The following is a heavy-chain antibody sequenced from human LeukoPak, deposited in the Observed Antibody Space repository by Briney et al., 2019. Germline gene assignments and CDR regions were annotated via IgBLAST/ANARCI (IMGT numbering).Heavy chain of an antibody. V-gene: IGHV3-23*01. CDR3: ARGSRYSSSPWYYYYYMDV. Sequence: PGGSLRLSCAASGFTFSSYAMSWVRQAPGKGLEWVSAISGSGGSTYYADSVKGRFTISRDNSKNTLYLQMNSLRAEDTAVYYCARGSRYSSSPWYYYYYMDVWGKGTTVTVSS. CDR1: GFTFSSYA. J-gene: IGHJ6*03. CDR2: ISGSGGST. D-gene: IGHD6-13*01.